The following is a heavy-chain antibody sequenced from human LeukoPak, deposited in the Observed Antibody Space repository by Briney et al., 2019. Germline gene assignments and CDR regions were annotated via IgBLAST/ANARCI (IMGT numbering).Heavy chain of an antibody. CDR1: QFIFSNYA. J-gene: IGHJ4*02. V-gene: IGHV3-23*01. CDR2: ISGSGGST. Sequence: GGSLRLSCAASQFIFSNYAMSWVRQAPGKGLEWVSVISGSGGSTYYADSVKGRFTISRDNSKNTLSLQMESLRAGDTAVYFCAKGGRHIPAAYDYWGQGALVTVSS. CDR3: AKGGRHIPAAYDY. D-gene: IGHD6-13*01.